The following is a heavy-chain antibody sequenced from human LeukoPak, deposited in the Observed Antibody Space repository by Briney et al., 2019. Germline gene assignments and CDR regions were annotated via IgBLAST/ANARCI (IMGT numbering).Heavy chain of an antibody. V-gene: IGHV3-53*01. D-gene: IGHD1-26*01. CDR2: LYSGGNT. Sequence: GGSLRLSCAASGFTVSNNYMSWVRQAPGKGLEWVSVLYSGGNTYYADSVKGRFTISRDNSKNTLYLQMNSLRAKDTAVYYCASCTGIVGATPLDYWGQGTLVTVSS. CDR3: ASCTGIVGATPLDY. J-gene: IGHJ4*02. CDR1: GFTVSNNY.